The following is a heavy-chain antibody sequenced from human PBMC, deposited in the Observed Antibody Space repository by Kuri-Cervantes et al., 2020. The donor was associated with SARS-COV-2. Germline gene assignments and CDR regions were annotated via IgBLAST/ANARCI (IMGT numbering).Heavy chain of an antibody. D-gene: IGHD5-12*01. Sequence: ASVKVSCKASGYTLTGYYMHWVRQAPGQGLEWMGWINPNSGGTNYAQKFQGWVTMTRDTSISTAYMELSRLRSDDTAVYYCAGQGGGGYEGVYYYCGMDVWGQGTTVTVSS. CDR3: AGQGGGGYEGVYYYCGMDV. V-gene: IGHV1-2*04. CDR2: INPNSGGT. J-gene: IGHJ6*02. CDR1: GYTLTGYY.